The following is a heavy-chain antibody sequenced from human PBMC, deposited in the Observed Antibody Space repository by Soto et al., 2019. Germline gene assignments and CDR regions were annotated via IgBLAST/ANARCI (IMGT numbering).Heavy chain of an antibody. D-gene: IGHD3-3*01. CDR2: ISYDGSNK. V-gene: IGHV3-30*18. CDR3: AKTESRVVIYRGLFDY. Sequence: ESGGGVVQPGRSLRHSCAASGFTFSSYGMHWVRQAPGKGLEWVAVISYDGSNKYYADSVKGRFTISRDNSKNTLYLQMNSLRAEDTAVYYCAKTESRVVIYRGLFDYWGQGTLVTVSS. CDR1: GFTFSSYG. J-gene: IGHJ4*02.